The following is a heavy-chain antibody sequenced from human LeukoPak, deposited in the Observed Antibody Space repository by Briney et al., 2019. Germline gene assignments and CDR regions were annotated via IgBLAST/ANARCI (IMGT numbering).Heavy chain of an antibody. D-gene: IGHD3-10*01. CDR3: ARDLWTRGVIIGFP. CDR2: INHSGST. V-gene: IGHV4-34*01. CDR1: GGSFSGYY. Sequence: SETLSLTCAVYGGSFSGYYWSWIRQPPGKGLEWIGEINHSGSTNYNPSLKSRVTISVDTSKNQFSLKLSSVTAADTAVYYCARDLWTRGVIIGFPWGQGTLVTVSS. J-gene: IGHJ5*02.